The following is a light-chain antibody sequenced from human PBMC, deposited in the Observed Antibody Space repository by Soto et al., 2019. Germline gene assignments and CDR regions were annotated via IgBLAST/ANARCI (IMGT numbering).Light chain of an antibody. J-gene: IGLJ1*01. Sequence: QSVLTQPASVSGSPGQSITISCTGTSSDVGSYNLVSWYQQHPGKAPKFMIYEVSKRPSGVSNCFSGSKSGNTASLTISGLQAEDEADYYCCSYAGSSTFPFVFGTGTQLTVL. CDR2: EVS. CDR3: CSYAGSSTFPFV. V-gene: IGLV2-23*02. CDR1: SSDVGSYNL.